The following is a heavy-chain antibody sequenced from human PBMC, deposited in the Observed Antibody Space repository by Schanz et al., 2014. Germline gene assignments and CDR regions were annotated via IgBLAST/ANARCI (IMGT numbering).Heavy chain of an antibody. D-gene: IGHD3-22*01. V-gene: IGHV4-4*07. J-gene: IGHJ5*02. CDR2: IYTSGST. Sequence: QVQLQESGPGLVKSSETLSLTCTVSGGSISSFYWGWIRQPAGKGLEWIGRIYTSGSTNYNPSLKSRVTMSLDTSKNQFSLKLTSVTAADTAVYYCARGVRRGDGKNGYYNWFDPWGQGTLVTVSS. CDR3: ARGVRRGDGKNGYYNWFDP. CDR1: GGSISSFY.